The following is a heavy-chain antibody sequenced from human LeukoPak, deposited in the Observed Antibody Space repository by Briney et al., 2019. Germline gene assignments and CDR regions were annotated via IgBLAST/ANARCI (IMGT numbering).Heavy chain of an antibody. CDR3: ARVAPPYYDFWSGYSFPFDY. J-gene: IGHJ4*02. CDR1: GYTFTSYD. V-gene: IGHV1-8*01. Sequence: ASVKVSCKASGYTFTSYDINWVRQATGQGLEWMGWMNPNSGNTGYAQKFQGRVTMTRNTSISTPYMELSSMRSEDTAVYYCARVAPPYYDFWSGYSFPFDYWGQGTLVTVSS. D-gene: IGHD3-3*01. CDR2: MNPNSGNT.